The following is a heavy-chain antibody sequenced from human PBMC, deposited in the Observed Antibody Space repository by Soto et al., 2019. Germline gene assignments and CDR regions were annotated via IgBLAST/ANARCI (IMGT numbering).Heavy chain of an antibody. CDR3: ARDRLPHYYDSSGHGFDY. V-gene: IGHV1-69*06. CDR1: GGTFSSYA. J-gene: IGHJ4*02. Sequence: ASVKVSCKASGGTFSSYAISWVRQAPGQGLKWMGGIIPIFGTANYAQKFQGRVTITADKSTSTAYMELSSLRSEDTAVYYCARDRLPHYYDSSGHGFDYWGQGTLVTVSS. CDR2: IIPIFGTA. D-gene: IGHD3-22*01.